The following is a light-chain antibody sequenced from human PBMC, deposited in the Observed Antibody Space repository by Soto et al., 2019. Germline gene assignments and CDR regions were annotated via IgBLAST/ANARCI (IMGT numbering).Light chain of an antibody. CDR3: TSYSRYNVLV. CDR1: SSDIGGYKY. Sequence: QSFLTEPASVSGSPGRSITVSCTGTSSDIGGYKYVSWYQQHPGKAPKLIIFEVSNRPSGVSDRFSGSNSGNTASLTISGLQAEDEADYYCTSYSRYNVLVFGGGTKVTVL. CDR2: EVS. V-gene: IGLV2-14*01. J-gene: IGLJ3*02.